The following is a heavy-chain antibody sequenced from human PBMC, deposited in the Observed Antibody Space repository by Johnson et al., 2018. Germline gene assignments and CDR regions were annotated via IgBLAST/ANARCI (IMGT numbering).Heavy chain of an antibody. V-gene: IGHV3-33*01. J-gene: IGHJ4*02. Sequence: QVQLVESGGGVVQPGTSLRLSCAASGFTFSNYGMHWVRQAPGKGLEWVAAVWDDGINKFYADSMRGRFTISRDNSKNTLYLQLDSLRAEDAALYYCTSILGYIPYWGQGTLVTVSS. CDR3: TSILGYIPY. CDR2: VWDDGINK. D-gene: IGHD1-26*01. CDR1: GFTFSNYG.